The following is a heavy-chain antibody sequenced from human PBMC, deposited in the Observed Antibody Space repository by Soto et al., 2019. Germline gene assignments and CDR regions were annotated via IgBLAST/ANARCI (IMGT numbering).Heavy chain of an antibody. D-gene: IGHD5-12*01. CDR3: ARGGYDFSYYGMDV. CDR1: GLTVSNNY. Sequence: GGSLRLSCAASGLTVSNNYMSWVRQAPGKGLEWVSVIYSGGNTNYADSVKGRFIISRDNSKNTVHLQMNSLRAEDTAVYYCARGGYDFSYYGMDVWGQGTTVTVSS. J-gene: IGHJ6*02. CDR2: IYSGGNT. V-gene: IGHV3-53*05.